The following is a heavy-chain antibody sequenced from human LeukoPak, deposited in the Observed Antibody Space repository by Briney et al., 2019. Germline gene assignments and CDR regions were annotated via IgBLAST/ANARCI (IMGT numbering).Heavy chain of an antibody. CDR1: GFTFSSYD. Sequence: GGSLRLSCVASGFTFSSYDMHWVRQATGKGLEWVSAIGTAGDTYYPGSVKGRFTISRENAKNSLYLQMNSLRAGDTAVYYCARVGPTYCGGDCYYDYWGQGTLVTVSS. CDR2: IGTAGDT. CDR3: ARVGPTYCGGDCYYDY. D-gene: IGHD2-21*02. J-gene: IGHJ4*02. V-gene: IGHV3-13*01.